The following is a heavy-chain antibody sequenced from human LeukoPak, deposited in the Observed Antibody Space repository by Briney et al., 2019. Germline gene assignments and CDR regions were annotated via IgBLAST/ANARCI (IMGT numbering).Heavy chain of an antibody. J-gene: IGHJ4*02. CDR3: AEGRYYFDY. V-gene: IGHV3-23*01. CDR2: ISGGGGGT. D-gene: IGHD3-16*01. Sequence: GGSLRLSCAASGFTFSSYAMSWVRQAPGKGLEWVSAISGGGGGTYYADSVKGRFTISRDNSKNTLYLQMNSLRAEDTAVYYCAEGRYYFDYWGQGTLVTVSS. CDR1: GFTFSSYA.